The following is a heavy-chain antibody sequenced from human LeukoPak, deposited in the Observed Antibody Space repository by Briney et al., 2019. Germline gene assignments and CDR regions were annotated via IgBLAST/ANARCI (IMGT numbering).Heavy chain of an antibody. V-gene: IGHV4-61*02. J-gene: IGHJ4*02. D-gene: IGHD6-13*01. CDR3: ARDSSSWGNFDY. CDR2: IYTSGST. Sequence: SETLSLTCTVSGGSISSGSYYWSWIRQPAGKGLEWIGRIYTSGSTNYNPSLKSRVTISVDTSKNQFSLKLSSVTAADTAVYYCARDSSSWGNFDYWGQGTLATVSS. CDR1: GGSISSGSYY.